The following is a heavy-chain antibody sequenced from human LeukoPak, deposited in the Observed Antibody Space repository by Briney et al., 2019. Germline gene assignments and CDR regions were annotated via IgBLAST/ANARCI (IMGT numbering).Heavy chain of an antibody. CDR1: GFTFSSYW. CDR3: ARESVAVDS. J-gene: IGHJ4*02. D-gene: IGHD6-19*01. Sequence: GGSLRLSCAASGFTFSSYWMHWVRQGPGKGLVWVSRIENDGSTTSYADSVKGRFTISRDNTKNTLYLQMNSLRADDTAVYYCARESVAVDSWGQGTLVTVSS. V-gene: IGHV3-74*01. CDR2: IENDGSTT.